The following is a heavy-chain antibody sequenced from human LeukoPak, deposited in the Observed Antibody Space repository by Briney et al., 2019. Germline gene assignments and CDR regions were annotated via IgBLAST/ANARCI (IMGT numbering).Heavy chain of an antibody. V-gene: IGHV1-46*01. CDR1: GGTFSSYA. J-gene: IGHJ6*02. CDR3: ARDRLIYCSSTSCYRGYYYYGMDV. D-gene: IGHD2-2*01. CDR2: INASGGST. Sequence: ASVKVSCKASGGTFSSYAISWVRQAPGQGLEWMGIINASGGSTSYAQKFQGRVTMTRDTSTSTVYMELSSLRSEDTAVYYCARDRLIYCSSTSCYRGYYYYGMDVWGQGTTVTVSS.